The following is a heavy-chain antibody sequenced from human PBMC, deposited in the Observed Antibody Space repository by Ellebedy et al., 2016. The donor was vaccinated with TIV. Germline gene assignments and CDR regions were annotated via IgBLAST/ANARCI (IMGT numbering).Heavy chain of an antibody. CDR3: SIAVDGTTWFDP. D-gene: IGHD5-24*01. CDR2: IHPADSHT. CDR1: GYSFTTRW. J-gene: IGHJ5*02. V-gene: IGHV5-51*01. Sequence: GESLKISCQGSGYSFTTRWIGWARQMPGKGLEWVGIIHPADSHTRYSPSFHGQVTISADKSISTAYLQLSNLKASDTAISYCSIAVDGTTWFDPWGQGTLVTVSS.